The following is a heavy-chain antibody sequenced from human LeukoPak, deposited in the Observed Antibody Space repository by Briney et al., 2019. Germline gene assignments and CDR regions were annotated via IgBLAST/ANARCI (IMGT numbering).Heavy chain of an antibody. Sequence: GGSLRLSCAASGFTFISYWMNWVRQAPGKGLEWVANIKEDGSEKYYVDSVKGRFTISRDNAKNSLYLQMNSLRAEDTAVYYCARDPDYYGSGSYSYYFDYWGQGTLVTVSS. CDR2: IKEDGSEK. J-gene: IGHJ4*02. CDR1: GFTFISYW. CDR3: ARDPDYYGSGSYSYYFDY. D-gene: IGHD3-10*01. V-gene: IGHV3-7*01.